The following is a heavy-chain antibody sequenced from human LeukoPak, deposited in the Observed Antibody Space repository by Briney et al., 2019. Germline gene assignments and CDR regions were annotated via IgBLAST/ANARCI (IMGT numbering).Heavy chain of an antibody. D-gene: IGHD3-10*01. J-gene: IGHJ4*02. V-gene: IGHV3-23*01. Sequence: AGGSLRLSCAASGFTFSSYAMSWVRQAPGKGLEWVSAISGSGGSTYYADSVKGRFTISRDNSKNTLYLQMNSLRAEDTAVYYCARGPGFFFMKNRGLRYWGQGTPVIVSS. CDR1: GFTFSSYA. CDR3: ARGPGFFFMKNRGLRY. CDR2: ISGSGGST.